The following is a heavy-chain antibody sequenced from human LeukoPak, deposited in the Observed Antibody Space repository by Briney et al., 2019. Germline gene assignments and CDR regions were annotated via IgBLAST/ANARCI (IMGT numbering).Heavy chain of an antibody. D-gene: IGHD2-15*01. CDR3: AKVGVVAALFDY. V-gene: IGHV3-23*01. CDR1: GFTFSSYA. CDR2: ISGSGGST. Sequence: GGSLRLSCAASGFTFSSYAIHWVRQAPGKGLEWVSAISGSGGSTYYADSVKGRFTISRDNSKNTLYLQMNSLRAEDTAVYYCAKVGVVAALFDYWGQGTLVTVSS. J-gene: IGHJ4*02.